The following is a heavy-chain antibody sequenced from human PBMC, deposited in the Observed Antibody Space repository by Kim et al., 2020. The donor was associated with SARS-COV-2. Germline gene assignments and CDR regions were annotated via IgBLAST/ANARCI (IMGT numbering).Heavy chain of an antibody. CDR1: GGSISSYY. V-gene: IGHV4-59*01. CDR3: ARLNAGGYFDY. J-gene: IGHJ4*02. D-gene: IGHD3-10*01. CDR2: IYYSGST. Sequence: SETLSLTCTVSGGSISSYYWSWIRQPPGKGLEWIGYIYYSGSTNYNPSLKSRVTISVDTSKNQFSLKLSSVTAADTAVYYCARLNAGGYFDYWGQGTLVTVSS.